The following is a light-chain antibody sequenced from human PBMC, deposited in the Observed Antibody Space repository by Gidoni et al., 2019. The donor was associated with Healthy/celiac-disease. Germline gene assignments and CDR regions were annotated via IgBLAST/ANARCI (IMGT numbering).Light chain of an antibody. V-gene: IGKV3-15*01. CDR2: GAS. Sequence: EIVMTHSPATLSVSPGERATLSCRSSQSVSSNLAWYQQKPGPAPRLLIYGASTRATGIPARFSGSGSGTEFTLTISSLQSEDFAVYYCQQYNNWPPLTFGGGTKVEIK. CDR3: QQYNNWPPLT. CDR1: QSVSSN. J-gene: IGKJ4*01.